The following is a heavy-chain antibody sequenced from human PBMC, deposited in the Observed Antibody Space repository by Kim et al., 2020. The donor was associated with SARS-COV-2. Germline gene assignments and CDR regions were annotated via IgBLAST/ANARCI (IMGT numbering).Heavy chain of an antibody. V-gene: IGHV1-46*01. CDR1: GYTFISYY. J-gene: IGHJ5*02. D-gene: IGHD1-26*01. Sequence: ASVKVSCKASGYTFISYYIFWVRQAPGQGLEWMAIVSPNNGDTTYAQKFQGRVTMTRDTSTATVYMELNRLTTEDTAVYYCARSHRGVGATGCGFDPWGQGTLVTVSS. CDR3: ARSHRGVGATGCGFDP. CDR2: VSPNNGDT.